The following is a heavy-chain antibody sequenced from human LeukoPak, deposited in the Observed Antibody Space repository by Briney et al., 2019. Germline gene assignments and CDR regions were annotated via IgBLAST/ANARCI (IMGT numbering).Heavy chain of an antibody. CDR1: GGSFSSYY. J-gene: IGHJ6*03. CDR3: ARRYGSGSYYHYYYYYMDV. D-gene: IGHD3-10*01. CDR2: INHTGST. Sequence: SETLSLTCAVYGGSFSSYYWSWIRQPPGKGLEWIGEINHTGSTNYNPSLKSRVTISVDTSKNQFSLKLSSVTAADTAVYYCARRYGSGSYYHYYYYYMDVWGKGTTVTISS. V-gene: IGHV4-34*01.